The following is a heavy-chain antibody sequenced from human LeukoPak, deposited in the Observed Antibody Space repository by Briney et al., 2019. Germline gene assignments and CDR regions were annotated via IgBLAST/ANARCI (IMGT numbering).Heavy chain of an antibody. CDR3: ASEVPYYYYMDV. Sequence: QSGGSLRLSCAASGFTFSSYEMNWVRQAPGKGLEWVSYISSSGSTIYYADSVKGRFTISRDNAKNSLYLQMNSLRAEDTAVYYCASEVPYYYYMDVWGKGTTVTVSS. CDR1: GFTFSSYE. CDR2: ISSSGSTI. V-gene: IGHV3-48*03. D-gene: IGHD3-10*01. J-gene: IGHJ6*03.